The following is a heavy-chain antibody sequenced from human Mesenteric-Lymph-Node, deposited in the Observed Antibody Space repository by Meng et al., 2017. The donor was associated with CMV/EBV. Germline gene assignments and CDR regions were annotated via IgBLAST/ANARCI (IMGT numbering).Heavy chain of an antibody. CDR1: GFTFSSYD. V-gene: IGHV3-13*01. J-gene: IGHJ3*02. Sequence: GESLKISCAASGFTFSSYDMHWVRQATGKGLEWVSAIGTAGDTYYPGSVKGRFTISRENAKNLLYLQMNSLRAEDTAVYYCATGYSYGSLAFDTWGQGTMVTVSS. CDR2: IGTAGDT. CDR3: ATGYSYGSLAFDT. D-gene: IGHD5-18*01.